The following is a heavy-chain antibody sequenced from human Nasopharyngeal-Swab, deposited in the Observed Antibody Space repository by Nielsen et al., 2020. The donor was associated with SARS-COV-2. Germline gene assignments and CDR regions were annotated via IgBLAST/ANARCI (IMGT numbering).Heavy chain of an antibody. J-gene: IGHJ6*02. CDR2: INHSGST. V-gene: IGHV4-34*01. CDR3: ARSGSYYYGMDV. Sequence: SETLSLTCAVSGGSFSGYYWSWIRQPPGKGLEWIGEINHSGSTNYNPSLKSRVTISVDTSKNQFSLKLSSVTAADTAVYYCARSGSYYYGMDVWGQGTTVTVSS. CDR1: GGSFSGYY.